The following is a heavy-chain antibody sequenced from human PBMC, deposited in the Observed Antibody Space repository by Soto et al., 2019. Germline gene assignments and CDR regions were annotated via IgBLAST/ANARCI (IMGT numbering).Heavy chain of an antibody. Sequence: GVSLRLYCAASGFTFSSDGMHRVRQAPGKGLEWVAVISYDGSNKYYADSVKGRFTISRDNSKNTLYLQMNSLRAVDTAVYYCAKGPFLYYDFWSGYSPFDYWGQGT. V-gene: IGHV3-30*18. CDR1: GFTFSSDG. CDR2: ISYDGSNK. CDR3: AKGPFLYYDFWSGYSPFDY. J-gene: IGHJ4*02. D-gene: IGHD3-3*01.